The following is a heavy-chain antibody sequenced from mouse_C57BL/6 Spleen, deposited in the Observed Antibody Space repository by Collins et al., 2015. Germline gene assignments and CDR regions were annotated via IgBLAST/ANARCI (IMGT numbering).Heavy chain of an antibody. CDR3: AIWDSPQDF. CDR2: IHPSDGDT. V-gene: IGHV1-74*01. Sequence: QVQLQQPGAELVKPGASVKVSCKASGYTFTSYWMHWVKQRPGQGLEWIGRIHPSDGDTYYNQNFKGKATLTVDKSSSTAYMQLSSLTSEDSAVYYCAIWDSPQDFWGQGTTLTVSS. CDR1: GYTFTSYW. D-gene: IGHD3-3*01. J-gene: IGHJ2*01.